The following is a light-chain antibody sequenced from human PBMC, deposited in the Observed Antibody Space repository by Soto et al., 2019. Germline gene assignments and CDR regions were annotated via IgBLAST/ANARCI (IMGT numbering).Light chain of an antibody. CDR1: SSNIVSNT. J-gene: IGLJ1*01. CDR2: SNN. CDR3: AAWDDSLNVPVYV. V-gene: IGLV1-44*01. Sequence: HSVLTQPPSASGTPGQRVTISCSGSSSNIVSNTVNWYQQLPGTAPKLLIYSNNQRPSGVPDQFSGSKSGTSASLAISGLQSEDAADFYCAAWDDSLNVPVYVFGTGTKVTVL.